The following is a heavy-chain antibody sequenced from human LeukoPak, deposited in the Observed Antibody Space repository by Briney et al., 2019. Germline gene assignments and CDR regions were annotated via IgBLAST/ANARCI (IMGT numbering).Heavy chain of an antibody. CDR2: ISGSGGST. D-gene: IGHD3-3*01. CDR1: GFTFSSYA. J-gene: IGHJ6*03. Sequence: GGSLRLSCAASGFTFSSYAMSWVRQAPGKGLEWVSAISGSGGSTYYADSVKGRFTISRDNSKNTLYLQMNSLRAEDTAVYYCARMQIGAVINYMDVWGKGTTVTVSS. CDR3: ARMQIGAVINYMDV. V-gene: IGHV3-23*01.